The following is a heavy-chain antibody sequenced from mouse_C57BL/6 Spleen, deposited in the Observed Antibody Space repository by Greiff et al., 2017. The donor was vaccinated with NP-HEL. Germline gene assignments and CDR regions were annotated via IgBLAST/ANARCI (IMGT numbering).Heavy chain of an antibody. CDR2: ISGGGGNT. V-gene: IGHV5-9*01. CDR3: ARERASGSAWFAY. J-gene: IGHJ3*01. Sequence: EVKLVESGGGLVKPGGSLKLSCAASGFTFSSYTMSWVRQTPEKRLEWVATISGGGGNTYYPDSVKGRFTISRDNAKNTLYLQMSSLRSEDTALYYCARERASGSAWFAYWGQGTLVTVSA. D-gene: IGHD6-1*01. CDR1: GFTFSSYT.